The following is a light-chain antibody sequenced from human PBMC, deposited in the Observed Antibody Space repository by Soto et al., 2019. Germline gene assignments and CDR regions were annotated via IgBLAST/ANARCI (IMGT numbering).Light chain of an antibody. J-gene: IGKJ4*01. CDR3: QQYEKWPLP. V-gene: IGKV3D-15*01. Sequence: EMVMKQSPATPSVSPGERATLSCKASQSVDINLAWYQQKPGQAPRLLIFGASTRATGIPARFSGSGSGTAFTLTISSLQSAVFVVYSCQQYEKWPLPFGGGAKVEIK. CDR1: QSVDIN. CDR2: GAS.